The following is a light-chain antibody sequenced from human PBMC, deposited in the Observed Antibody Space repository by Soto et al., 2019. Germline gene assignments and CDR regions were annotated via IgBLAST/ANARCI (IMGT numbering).Light chain of an antibody. CDR1: QNISSY. V-gene: IGKV3D-15*01. CDR3: QQYNNWPPIT. Sequence: EMVMTQSPATLSVSPGEGATLSCRASQNISSYLIWYQQKRGQAPRLLIYAASTRATGVPARFSGSGSGTEFTLTISSLQSEDFAVYYCQQYNNWPPITFGQGTRLEIK. J-gene: IGKJ5*01. CDR2: AAS.